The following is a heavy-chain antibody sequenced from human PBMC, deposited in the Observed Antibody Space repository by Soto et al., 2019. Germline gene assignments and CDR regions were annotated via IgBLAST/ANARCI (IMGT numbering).Heavy chain of an antibody. V-gene: IGHV3-23*01. CDR1: GFTFSSYA. CDR2: ISGSGGST. Sequence: EVQLLESGGGLVQPGGSLRLSCAASGFTFSSYAMSWVRQAPGKGLEWVSAISGSGGSTYYADSVKGRFTISRDNSKNTLYLQMNSLRAEDTAVYYCAKDRGSNLRYFDWLLGGYWFGPWGQGTLVTVSS. D-gene: IGHD3-9*01. J-gene: IGHJ5*02. CDR3: AKDRGSNLRYFDWLLGGYWFGP.